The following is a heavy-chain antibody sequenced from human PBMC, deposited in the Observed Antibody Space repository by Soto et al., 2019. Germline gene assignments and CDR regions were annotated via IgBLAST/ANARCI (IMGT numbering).Heavy chain of an antibody. J-gene: IGHJ5*02. D-gene: IGHD3-10*01. CDR3: AKDRGEGGRLTHPLDP. CDR2: ISYDGSDK. V-gene: IGHV3-30*18. Sequence: PGGSLRLSCAASGLTLMNFGIHWVRQAPGKGLEWVSLISYDGSDKYYAASVRGRFTVSRDNSENTVYLQMNSLRVEDTAMYYCAKDRGEGGRLTHPLDPWGQGTLVTVSS. CDR1: GLTLMNFG.